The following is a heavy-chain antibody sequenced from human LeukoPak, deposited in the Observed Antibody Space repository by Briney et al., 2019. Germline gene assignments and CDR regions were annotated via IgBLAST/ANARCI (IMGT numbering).Heavy chain of an antibody. CDR3: ARDAPPMITFGGDPAFDY. CDR1: GYTFTSYG. J-gene: IGHJ4*02. D-gene: IGHD3-16*01. Sequence: GGSVNDSRKASGYTFTSYGISGVRQAPGQGLEGMGWSSAYNGNTNYAQKLQGRVTMTTDTSTSTAYMELRSLRSDDTAVYYCARDAPPMITFGGDPAFDYWGQGTLVTVSS. V-gene: IGHV1-18*04. CDR2: SSAYNGNT.